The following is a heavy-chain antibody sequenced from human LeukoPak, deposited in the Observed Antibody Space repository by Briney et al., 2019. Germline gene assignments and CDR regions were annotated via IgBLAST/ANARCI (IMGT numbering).Heavy chain of an antibody. J-gene: IGHJ4*02. CDR3: AKDRATIGGPNFMDY. D-gene: IGHD5-12*01. Sequence: QPGGSLRLSCAVSGFTFSSYGMHWVRQAPGKGLEWVAFIRYDGSNKYYADSVKGRFTISRDNSKNTLYLQMNSLRAEDTAVYYCAKDRATIGGPNFMDYWGQGTLVTVSS. V-gene: IGHV3-30*02. CDR2: IRYDGSNK. CDR1: GFTFSSYG.